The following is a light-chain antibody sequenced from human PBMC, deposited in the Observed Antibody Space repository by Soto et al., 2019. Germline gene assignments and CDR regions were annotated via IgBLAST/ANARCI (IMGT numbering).Light chain of an antibody. Sequence: QSSLTQPASVSGSPGQSITISCTGTSSDVGGYNYVSWYQQHPGKAPKLMIYEVSNRPSGVSNRFSGSKSGNTASLTISGLQAEDKADYYCSSYTSSNTPRVFGTGTKVTVL. CDR2: EVS. CDR1: SSDVGGYNY. V-gene: IGLV2-14*01. CDR3: SSYTSSNTPRV. J-gene: IGLJ1*01.